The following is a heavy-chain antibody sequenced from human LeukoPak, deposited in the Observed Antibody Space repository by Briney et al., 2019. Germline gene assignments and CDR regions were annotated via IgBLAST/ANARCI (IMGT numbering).Heavy chain of an antibody. J-gene: IGHJ4*02. CDR2: INDSGST. Sequence: SETLSLTCAVYGGSFSGYYWSWIRQPPGKGLEWIGEINDSGSTNYNPSLKSRVTISVDKSKNQFSLKLSSVTAADTAVYYCAREYYASGSNGAFDYWGQGILVTVSS. D-gene: IGHD3-10*01. CDR3: AREYYASGSNGAFDY. CDR1: GGSFSGYY. V-gene: IGHV4-34*01.